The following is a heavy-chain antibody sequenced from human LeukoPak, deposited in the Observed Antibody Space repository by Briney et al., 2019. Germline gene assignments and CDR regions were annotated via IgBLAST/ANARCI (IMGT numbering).Heavy chain of an antibody. V-gene: IGHV3-53*01. Sequence: GGSLRLSCAASGFTVSSNYMSWVRQAPGKGLEWVSVIYSGGSTYYADSVKGRFTISRDNSKNTLYLQMNSLRAEDTAVYYCAGSHRQIAVAGTMAFGYWGQGTLVTVPS. D-gene: IGHD6-19*01. CDR3: AGSHRQIAVAGTMAFGY. CDR1: GFTVSSNY. J-gene: IGHJ4*02. CDR2: IYSGGST.